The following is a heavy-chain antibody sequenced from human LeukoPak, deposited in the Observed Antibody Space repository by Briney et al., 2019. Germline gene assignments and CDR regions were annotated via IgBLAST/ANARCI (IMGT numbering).Heavy chain of an antibody. J-gene: IGHJ6*03. D-gene: IGHD2-21*02. CDR1: GNSISSGDNY. Sequence: SETLSLTCTVSGNSISSGDNYWSWIRQPAGKGLEWIGRIYTSGSTNYNPSLKSRVTISVDKSKNQFSLKLSSVTAADTAVYYCTRLSGDLDYYYYYYMDVWGKGTTVTVSS. CDR3: TRLSGDLDYYYYYYMDV. CDR2: IYTSGST. V-gene: IGHV4-61*02.